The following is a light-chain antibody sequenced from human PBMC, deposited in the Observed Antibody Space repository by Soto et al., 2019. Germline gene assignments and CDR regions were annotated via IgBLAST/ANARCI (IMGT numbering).Light chain of an antibody. CDR1: QRIGVW. CDR3: QYYDNYSWT. Sequence: DIQLTQSPSTLSASVGDRVTITCRASQRIGVWLTWYQQKPGKAPDFLIYKTSTLESGVPSRFSGSGSGTEFTLTISSLQPDDFATYLSQYYDNYSWTFGQGTKVEIK. CDR2: KTS. J-gene: IGKJ1*01. V-gene: IGKV1-5*03.